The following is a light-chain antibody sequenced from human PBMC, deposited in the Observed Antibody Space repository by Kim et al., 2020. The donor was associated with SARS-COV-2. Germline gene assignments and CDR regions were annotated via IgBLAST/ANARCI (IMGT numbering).Light chain of an antibody. CDR2: AAS. CDR1: QGISSY. J-gene: IGKJ4*01. Sequence: IQLTQSPSPLSASVGDRVTITCRASQGISSYLAWYQQKPGKAPKLLIYAASTLQSGVPSMFSGSGSGTDFTLTISSLQPEDFATYYCQQLNSYPLTFGGGTKVDIK. V-gene: IGKV1-9*01. CDR3: QQLNSYPLT.